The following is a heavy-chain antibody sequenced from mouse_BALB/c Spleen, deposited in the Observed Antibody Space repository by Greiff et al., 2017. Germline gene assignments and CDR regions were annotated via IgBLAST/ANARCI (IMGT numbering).Heavy chain of an antibody. D-gene: IGHD1-1*01. CDR1: GFAFSSYD. J-gene: IGHJ3*01. Sequence: DVQLVESGGGLVKPGGSLKLSCAASGFAFSSYDMSWVRQTPEKRLEWVAYISSGGGSTYYPDTVKGRFTISRDNAKNTLYLQMSSLKSEDTAMYYCARHGYYGSSSAWFAYWGQGTVVTVSA. CDR3: ARHGYYGSSSAWFAY. CDR2: ISSGGGST. V-gene: IGHV5-12-1*01.